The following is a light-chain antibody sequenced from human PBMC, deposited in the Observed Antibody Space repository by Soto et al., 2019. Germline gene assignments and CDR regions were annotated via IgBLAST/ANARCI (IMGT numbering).Light chain of an antibody. CDR3: QQYGSSPRT. Sequence: EIVLTQSPGTLFLSPGERATLSCRASQSVSSSYLAWYQQKPGQAPRFLIYGASSRATGIPDRFSGSGSGTDFTLTISRLEPEDFAVYYCQQYGSSPRTFGKGTKVEIK. V-gene: IGKV3-20*01. CDR2: GAS. J-gene: IGKJ1*01. CDR1: QSVSSSY.